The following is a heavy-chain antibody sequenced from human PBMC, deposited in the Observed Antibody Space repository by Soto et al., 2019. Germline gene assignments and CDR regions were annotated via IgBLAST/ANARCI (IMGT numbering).Heavy chain of an antibody. Sequence: EVQLLESGGGLVQPGGSLSLSCAASGFRFSDYGMNWVRQAPGKGLEWVSSISGSGGSTYYADSVKGRFTISRDSSKNPLYLQMNSLRGEDTAVYYCAKDRRIVVGAELDPWGQGTLVTVSS. CDR1: GFRFSDYG. CDR3: AKDRRIVVGAELDP. J-gene: IGHJ5*02. V-gene: IGHV3-23*01. CDR2: ISGSGGST. D-gene: IGHD3-22*01.